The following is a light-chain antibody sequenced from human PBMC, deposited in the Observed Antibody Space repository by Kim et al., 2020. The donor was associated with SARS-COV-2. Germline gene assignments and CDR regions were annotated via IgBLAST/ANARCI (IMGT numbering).Light chain of an antibody. CDR2: RNN. V-gene: IGLV10-54*01. Sequence: RRNPQLTCTGTSKSVGNQGAAWLQRHQGHPPKLLAFRNNSRPSGISERLSASRSGNTASLTITGLQPEDEADYYCSAWDSNLSAWVFGGGTQLTVL. J-gene: IGLJ3*02. CDR3: SAWDSNLSAWV. CDR1: SKSVGNQG.